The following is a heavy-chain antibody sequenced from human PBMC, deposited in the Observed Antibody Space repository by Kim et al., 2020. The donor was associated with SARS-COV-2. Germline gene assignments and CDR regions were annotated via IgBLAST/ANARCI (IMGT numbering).Heavy chain of an antibody. J-gene: IGHJ3*01. CDR3: SRGTYYYDISGYSNGAF. CDR1: GFTVSSNY. Sequence: GGSLRLSCAASGFTVSSNYMSWVRQAPGKGLEWVSVIHSGSNAYYADSVKGRFTISRDNSKNTLYLQMNSLRAEATAVFYWSRGTYYYDISGYSNGAF. V-gene: IGHV3-66*01. CDR2: IHSGSNA. D-gene: IGHD3-22*01.